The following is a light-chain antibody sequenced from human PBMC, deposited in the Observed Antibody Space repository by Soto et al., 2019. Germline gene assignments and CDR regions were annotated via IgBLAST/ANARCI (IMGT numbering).Light chain of an antibody. CDR3: CSYAGSSTPPHV. CDR1: SSDVGSYNL. CDR2: EGS. Sequence: SVLTQPASVSGSPGQSITISCTGTSSDVGSYNLVSWYQQHPGKAPKLMIYEGSKRPSGVSNRFSGSKSGNTASLTISGLQAEDEADYYCCSYAGSSTPPHVFGTGTKVTVL. V-gene: IGLV2-23*01. J-gene: IGLJ1*01.